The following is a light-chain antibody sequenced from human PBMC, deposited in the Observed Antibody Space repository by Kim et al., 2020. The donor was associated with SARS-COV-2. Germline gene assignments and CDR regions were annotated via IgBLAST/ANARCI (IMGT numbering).Light chain of an antibody. J-gene: IGKJ2*01. V-gene: IGKV3-11*01. CDR2: DAS. CDR3: QQRSNWYT. Sequence: LSLSPGERATLSCRASQSVSSYLAWYQQKPGQAPRLLIYDASNRATGIPARFSGSGSGTDFTLTISSLEPEDFAVYFCQQRSNWYTFGQGTKLEI. CDR1: QSVSSY.